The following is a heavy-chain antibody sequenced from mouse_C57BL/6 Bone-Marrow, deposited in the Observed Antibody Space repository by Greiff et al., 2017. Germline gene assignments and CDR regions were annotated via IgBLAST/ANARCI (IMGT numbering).Heavy chain of an antibody. Sequence: EVQLQQSGAELVRPGASVKLSCTASGFNIKDDYMHWVKQRPEQGLEWIGWIDPENGDTEYDSKFQGKATLTADTSSNTAYLQLSSLTSEDTAVYYCTLYDDDVRRNFDYWGQGTTLTVSS. CDR1: GFNIKDDY. V-gene: IGHV14-4*01. D-gene: IGHD2-4*01. J-gene: IGHJ2*01. CDR3: TLYDDDVRRNFDY. CDR2: IDPENGDT.